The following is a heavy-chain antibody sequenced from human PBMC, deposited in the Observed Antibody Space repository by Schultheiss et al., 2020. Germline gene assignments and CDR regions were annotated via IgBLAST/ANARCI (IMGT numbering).Heavy chain of an antibody. Sequence: AAVKVSCKASGYTFTSNGISWVRQAPGQGLEWMGWISAYNGNTNYAQKLQGRVTMTTDTSTSTAYMELRSLRSDDTAVYYCARATVTSPYYYYGMDVWGQGTTVTVSS. J-gene: IGHJ6*02. V-gene: IGHV1-18*01. D-gene: IGHD4-17*01. CDR3: ARATVTSPYYYYGMDV. CDR1: GYTFTSNG. CDR2: ISAYNGNT.